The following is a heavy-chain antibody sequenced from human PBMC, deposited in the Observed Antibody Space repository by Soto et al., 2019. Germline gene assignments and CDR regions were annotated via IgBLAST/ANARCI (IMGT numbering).Heavy chain of an antibody. V-gene: IGHV3-30*18. J-gene: IGHJ6*02. CDR2: ISYDGSNK. CDR3: AKDGRAHHGMDV. CDR1: GFTFSSYG. Sequence: QVQLVESGGGVVQPGRSLRLSCAASGFTFSSYGMHWVRQAPGKGLEWVAVISYDGSNKYYADSVKGRFTISRDNSKNTLYLQMNSLRAEDTAVYYCAKDGRAHHGMDVWGQGTTVTVSS.